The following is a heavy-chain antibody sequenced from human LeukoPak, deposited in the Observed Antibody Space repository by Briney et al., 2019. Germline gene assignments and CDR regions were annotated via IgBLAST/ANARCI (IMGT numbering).Heavy chain of an antibody. CDR3: AGGSSSDYYFDY. CDR2: IWYDGSNK. Sequence: GGSLRLSCAASGFTFSSYGMHWVRQAPGKGLEWVAVIWYDGSNKYYADSVKGRFTISRDNSKNTLYLQMNSLRAEDTAVYYCAGGSSSDYYFDYWGQGTLVTVSS. J-gene: IGHJ4*02. D-gene: IGHD6-13*01. V-gene: IGHV3-33*01. CDR1: GFTFSSYG.